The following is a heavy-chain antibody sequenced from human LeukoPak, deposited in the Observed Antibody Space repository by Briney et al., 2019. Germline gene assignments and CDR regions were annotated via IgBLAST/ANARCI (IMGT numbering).Heavy chain of an antibody. CDR2: IYSGGST. D-gene: IGHD3-10*01. CDR1: GFTVSSNS. J-gene: IGHJ4*02. V-gene: IGHV3-66*01. Sequence: GGSLRLSCAASGFTVSSNSMSWVRQAPGKGLEWVSVIYSGGSTYHADSVRGRFTISRDNSKNTLYLQMNSLRAEDTAVYYCASNKPDYSGSGSFYFDYWGQGTLVTVSS. CDR3: ASNKPDYSGSGSFYFDY.